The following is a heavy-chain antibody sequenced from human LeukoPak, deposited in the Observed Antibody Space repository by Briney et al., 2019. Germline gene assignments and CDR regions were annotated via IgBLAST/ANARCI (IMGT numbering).Heavy chain of an antibody. CDR3: ARGPYVWGSYRYGGAFDI. Sequence: SETLSLTCTVSGGSISSSSYYWGWIRQPPGKGLEWIGEINHSGSTNYNPSLKSRVTISVDTSKNQFSLKLSSVTAADTAVYYCARGPYVWGSYRYGGAFDIWGQGTMVTVSS. V-gene: IGHV4-39*07. D-gene: IGHD3-16*02. CDR1: GGSISSSSYY. J-gene: IGHJ3*02. CDR2: INHSGST.